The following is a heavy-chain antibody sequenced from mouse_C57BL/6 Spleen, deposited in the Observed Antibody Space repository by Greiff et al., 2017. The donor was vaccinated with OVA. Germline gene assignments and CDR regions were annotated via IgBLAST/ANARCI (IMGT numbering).Heavy chain of an antibody. D-gene: IGHD1-1*01. Sequence: QVQLKESGPGLVAPSQSLCITCTVSGFSLTSYGVHWVHQPPGKGLEWLVVIWSDGSTTYNSALKSRLSISKDNSKSQVFLKMNSLQTDDTAMYYCARVKGITTVVATDYAMDYWGQGTSVTVSS. J-gene: IGHJ4*01. CDR2: IWSDGST. CDR3: ARVKGITTVVATDYAMDY. CDR1: GFSLTSYG. V-gene: IGHV2-6*03.